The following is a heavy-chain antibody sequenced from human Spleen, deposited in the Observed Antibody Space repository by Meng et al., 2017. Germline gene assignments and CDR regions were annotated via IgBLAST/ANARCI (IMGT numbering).Heavy chain of an antibody. CDR2: IYYSGST. J-gene: IGHJ5*01. CDR1: GGSISSSSYY. V-gene: IGHV4-39*07. CDR3: ASGESITMMVAFHYNWFDP. D-gene: IGHD3-22*01. Sequence: SETLSLTCTVPGGSISSSSYYWGWIRQPPGKGLEWIGSIYYSGSTYYNPSLKSRVIISVDTSKNQFSLKLSSVTAADTAVYYYASGESITMMVAFHYNWFDPWGQGTLVTVSS.